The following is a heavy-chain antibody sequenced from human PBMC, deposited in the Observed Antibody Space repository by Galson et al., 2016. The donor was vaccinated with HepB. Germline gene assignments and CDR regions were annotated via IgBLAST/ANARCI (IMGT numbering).Heavy chain of an antibody. CDR1: GFTFSTYG. V-gene: IGHV3-33*01. D-gene: IGHD5-24*01. J-gene: IGHJ5*02. CDR2: IWYDGRSK. Sequence: SLRLSCAASGFTFSTYGMHWVRQAPGRGLEWVAVIWYDGRSKYYTDSVKGRFTISRDNSKNTLYLQMKSLRAEDTAVYYCAREREGNWFDPWGQGTLVTVSS. CDR3: AREREGNWFDP.